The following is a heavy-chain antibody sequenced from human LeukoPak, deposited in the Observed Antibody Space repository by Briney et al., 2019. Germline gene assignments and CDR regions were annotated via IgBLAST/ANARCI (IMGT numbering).Heavy chain of an antibody. V-gene: IGHV4-34*01. D-gene: IGHD3-3*01. J-gene: IGHJ3*02. CDR1: GGSFSGYY. Sequence: PSETLSLTCAVYGGSFSGYYWSWIRQPPGKGLEWIGEINHSGSTNYNPSLKSRVTISVDTSKNQFSLKLSSVTAADTAVYYCARVWRISPRRVTHAFDIWGQGTMVTVSS. CDR3: ARVWRISPRRVTHAFDI. CDR2: INHSGST.